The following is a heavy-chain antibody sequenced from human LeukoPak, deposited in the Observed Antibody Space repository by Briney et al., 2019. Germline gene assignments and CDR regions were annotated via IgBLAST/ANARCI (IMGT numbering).Heavy chain of an antibody. D-gene: IGHD4-17*01. CDR3: ARVSVTTTSDAFDI. J-gene: IGHJ3*02. Sequence: GGSLRLSCAASGLTVSSSYMSWVRQSPEKGLEWVSIIYTTGSTFYADSLKGRFTISRDNSKNTLYLQVNSLRVEDTAIYYCARVSVTTTSDAFDIWGQGTLVTVSS. CDR1: GLTVSSSY. V-gene: IGHV3-53*01. CDR2: IYTTGST.